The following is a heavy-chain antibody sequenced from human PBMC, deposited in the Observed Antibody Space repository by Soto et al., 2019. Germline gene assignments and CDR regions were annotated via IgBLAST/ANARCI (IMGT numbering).Heavy chain of an antibody. D-gene: IGHD1-7*01. CDR1: GFTVSGDY. V-gene: IGHV3-53*01. CDR3: ARVPRTGTMDYFDC. Sequence: ELQLVESGGGLIQPGGSLRLSCAASGFTVSGDYMSWVRQAPGKGLEWVSFIYSGGNKYYADSVKGRFTISSDSSKNKLYLQMNSLRAEDTAVYYCARVPRTGTMDYFDCWGQGTLVTVSS. J-gene: IGHJ4*02. CDR2: IYSGGNK.